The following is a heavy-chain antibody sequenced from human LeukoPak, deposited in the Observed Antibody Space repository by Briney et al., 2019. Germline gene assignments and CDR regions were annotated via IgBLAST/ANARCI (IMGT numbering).Heavy chain of an antibody. Sequence: SVKVSCKASGGTFSSYAISWVRQAPGQGLEWMGRIIPIFGTANYAQKFQGRVTITTDESTSTAYMELSSLRSEDTAVYYCARDSGDDEGNDYWGQGILVTVSS. CDR1: GGTFSSYA. D-gene: IGHD3-10*01. J-gene: IGHJ4*02. CDR3: ARDSGDDEGNDY. V-gene: IGHV1-69*05. CDR2: IIPIFGTA.